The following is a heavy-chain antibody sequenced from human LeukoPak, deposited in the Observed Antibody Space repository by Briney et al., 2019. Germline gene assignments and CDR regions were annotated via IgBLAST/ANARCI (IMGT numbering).Heavy chain of an antibody. J-gene: IGHJ2*01. V-gene: IGHV1-2*02. Sequence: GASVKVSCKASGYTFTGYNMHWVRQAPGQGLEWMGWINPNSGGTNYAQKFQGRVTMTRDTSISTAYVELSSLTSDDTAVYYCAREVPYGYYYDSSWYFDLWGRGTLVTVSS. CDR3: AREVPYGYYYDSSWYFDL. CDR2: INPNSGGT. CDR1: GYTFTGYN. D-gene: IGHD3-22*01.